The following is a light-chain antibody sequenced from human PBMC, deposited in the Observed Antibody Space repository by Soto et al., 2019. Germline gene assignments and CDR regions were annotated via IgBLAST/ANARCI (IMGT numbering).Light chain of an antibody. V-gene: IGKV1-5*03. J-gene: IGKJ1*01. CDR1: QSISSW. CDR2: KAS. CDR3: QQYHIYSGT. Sequence: DIQMTQSPSTLSASVGARVPITCRASQSISSWLAWYQQRPGKPPNLLIYKASTLASGVPSRFSGSGSGTEFTLTINSLQPDDFATYYCQQYHIYSGTFGQGTKVDIK.